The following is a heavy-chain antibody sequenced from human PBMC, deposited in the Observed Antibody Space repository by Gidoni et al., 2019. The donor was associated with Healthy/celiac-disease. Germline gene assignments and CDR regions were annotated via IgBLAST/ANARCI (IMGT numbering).Heavy chain of an antibody. CDR2: IIPIFGTA. V-gene: IGHV1-69*12. Sequence: QVQLVQSGAEVKKPGSSVKVSCKASGGTFSSYAISWVRQAPGQGLEWMGGIIPIFGTANYAQKFQGRVTITADESTSTAYMELSSLRSEDTAVYYCASPHQDYYDSSVDAFDIWGQGTMVTVSS. CDR3: ASPHQDYYDSSVDAFDI. D-gene: IGHD3-22*01. CDR1: GGTFSSYA. J-gene: IGHJ3*02.